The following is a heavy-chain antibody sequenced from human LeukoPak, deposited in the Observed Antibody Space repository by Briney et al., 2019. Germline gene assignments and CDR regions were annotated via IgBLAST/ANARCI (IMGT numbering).Heavy chain of an antibody. V-gene: IGHV4-59*08. CDR3: ASGRKVYEGHAFDI. D-gene: IGHD1-14*01. Sequence: MASETLSLTCTVSGGSISSYYWSWIRQPPGKGLEWIGYIYYSGSTNYNPSLKSRVTISVDTSKNQFSLKLSSVTAADTAVYYCASGRKVYEGHAFDIWGQGTWSPSLQ. CDR2: IYYSGST. J-gene: IGHJ3*02. CDR1: GGSISSYY.